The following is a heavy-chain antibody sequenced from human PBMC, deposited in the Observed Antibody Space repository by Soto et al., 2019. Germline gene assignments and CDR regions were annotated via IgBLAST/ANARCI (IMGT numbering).Heavy chain of an antibody. CDR1: GFSVSDSH. CDR3: ARDKCGGDCYEHYGLDV. J-gene: IGHJ6*02. CDR2: IYRGGDT. V-gene: IGHV3-66*01. Sequence: EVQLEESGGGLVQPGGSLRLSCVASGFSVSDSHMSWVRQAPGKGLEWVSSIYRGGDTYDVESVKGRFSISRDHSKNTMYLQMNSLRVEDTAVYYCARDKCGGDCYEHYGLDVWGQGTTVTVS. D-gene: IGHD2-21*02.